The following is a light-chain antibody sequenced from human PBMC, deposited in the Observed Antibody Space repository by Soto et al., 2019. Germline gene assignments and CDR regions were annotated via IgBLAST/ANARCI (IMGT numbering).Light chain of an antibody. CDR1: SSNIGNNY. V-gene: IGLV1-51*01. J-gene: IGLJ2*01. Sequence: QSVLTQPPSVSAAPGQKVTISCSGSSSNIGNNYVSWYQHLPGTAPKLLIYDSNKRPSGIPDRFSGSKPGTSATLGITGLQTGDEADYYCGTWDSSLSAGVFGGGTKLTVL. CDR3: GTWDSSLSAGV. CDR2: DSN.